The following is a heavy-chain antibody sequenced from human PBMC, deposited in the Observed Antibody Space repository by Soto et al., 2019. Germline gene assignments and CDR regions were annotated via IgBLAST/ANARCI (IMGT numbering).Heavy chain of an antibody. CDR3: ARESAVEGMDV. D-gene: IGHD6-19*01. V-gene: IGHV4-59*01. CDR1: GGSISSYY. CDR2: IYYSGST. J-gene: IGHJ6*02. Sequence: QVQLQESGPGLVKPSETLSLTCTVSGGSISSYYWSWIRQPPGKGLEWIGYIYYSGSTNYNPSHKSRVTISVDTSKNQFSLKLSSVNAADTAVYYCARESAVEGMDVWGQGTTVTVSS.